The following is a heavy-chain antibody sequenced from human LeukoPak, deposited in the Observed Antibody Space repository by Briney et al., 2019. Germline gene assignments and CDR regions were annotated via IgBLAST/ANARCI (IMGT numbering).Heavy chain of an antibody. CDR1: GFTLSTYW. D-gene: IGHD6-19*01. J-gene: IGHJ4*02. CDR2: IKQDGSEK. CDR3: ARDRGSSGRLGRFDN. Sequence: GGSVRLSCAASGFTLSTYWMTWVRQAPGKGLEWVGNIKQDGSEKYYVDSVKGRFTISRDNAKKLLYLQMNSLRVEDTAVYYCARDRGSSGRLGRFDNWGQGTLVTVSP. V-gene: IGHV3-7*01.